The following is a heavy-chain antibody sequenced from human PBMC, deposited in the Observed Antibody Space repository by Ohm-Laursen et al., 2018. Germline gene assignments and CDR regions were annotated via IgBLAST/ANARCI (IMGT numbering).Heavy chain of an antibody. J-gene: IGHJ4*02. CDR2: MYTSGST. D-gene: IGHD6-19*01. CDR3: AKGPFIAVAGSNYFFDY. Sequence: SDTLSLTCSVSGGSISSYYWSWIRRPAGKGLEWIGRMYTSGSTNYNPSLKSRVTMSVDTSKNQFSLKLSSVTAADTAVYYCAKGPFIAVAGSNYFFDYWGQGTLVTVSS. CDR1: GGSISSYY. V-gene: IGHV4-4*07.